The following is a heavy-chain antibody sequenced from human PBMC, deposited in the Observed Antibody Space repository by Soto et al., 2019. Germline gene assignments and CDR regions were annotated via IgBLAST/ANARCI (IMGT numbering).Heavy chain of an antibody. CDR2: IIPLFGTA. CDR3: ARSQDSSGYWNNCFDP. Sequence: ASVKVSSKASGGTFSTYSMTWVLQAPGQGLEWMGVIIPLFGTANYAQKFQGRVTITADESTSTVYMELSSLRSEDTAVYYCARSQDSSGYWNNCFDPWGQGTLVTVSS. V-gene: IGHV1-69*13. D-gene: IGHD3-22*01. CDR1: GGTFSTYS. J-gene: IGHJ5*02.